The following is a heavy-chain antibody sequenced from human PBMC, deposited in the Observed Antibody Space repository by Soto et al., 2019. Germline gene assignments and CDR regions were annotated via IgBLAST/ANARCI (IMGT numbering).Heavy chain of an antibody. CDR2: IYYTGST. Sequence: SGTLSLTCTVAGGSISSSSYYWGWILQPPGKGLEWIWSIYYTGSTYYNPSLKSRVTISVDASKNQFSLKLSSVTAADTAVYYCATTPCSGSSCYESGDYYYSSGMDVWGQGTTVTVSS. V-gene: IGHV4-39*01. D-gene: IGHD2-15*01. CDR1: GGSISSSSYY. J-gene: IGHJ6*02. CDR3: ATTPCSGSSCYESGDYYYSSGMDV.